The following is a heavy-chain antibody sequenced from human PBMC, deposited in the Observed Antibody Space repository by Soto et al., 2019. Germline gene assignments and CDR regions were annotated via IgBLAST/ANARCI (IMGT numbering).Heavy chain of an antibody. CDR3: AGNGIAAAGTVY. J-gene: IGHJ4*02. Sequence: XESLSLPCTVSGGSISSYYWGWIRQPPGKGLEWIGYIYYSGSTNYNPSLKSRVTISVDTSKNQFSLKLSSVTAADTAVYYCAGNGIAAAGTVYWGQGTLVTVSS. CDR1: GGSISSYY. CDR2: IYYSGST. V-gene: IGHV4-59*01. D-gene: IGHD6-13*01.